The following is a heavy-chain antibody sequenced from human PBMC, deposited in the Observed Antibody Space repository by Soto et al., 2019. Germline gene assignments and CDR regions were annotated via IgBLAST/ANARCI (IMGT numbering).Heavy chain of an antibody. D-gene: IGHD5-12*01. Sequence: GGSLRLSCAASGFTFSDYYMSWIRQAPGKGLEWVSYISSSSSYTNYADSVKGRFTISRDNAKNSLYLQMNSLRAEDTAAYYCARASPFSGYDFDYWGQGTLVTVSS. CDR1: GFTFSDYY. V-gene: IGHV3-11*06. CDR3: ARASPFSGYDFDY. CDR2: ISSSSSYT. J-gene: IGHJ4*02.